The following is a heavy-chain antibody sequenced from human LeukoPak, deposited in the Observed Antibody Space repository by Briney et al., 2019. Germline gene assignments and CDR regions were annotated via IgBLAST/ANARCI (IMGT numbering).Heavy chain of an antibody. J-gene: IGHJ6*03. CDR1: GSGFTFGNFG. CDR3: AKDGSWGDYYFYFYMDV. D-gene: IGHD3-16*01. V-gene: IGHV3-23*01. CDR2: ISGSGYYT. Sequence: GGSLRLSCAASGSGFTFGNFGMSWVRQAPGKGLEWLSGISGSGYYTYYADSVKGRFTISRDNSKNTLYIEMNSLRAEDTAVYYCAKDGSWGDYYFYFYMDVWGKGTTVTVSS.